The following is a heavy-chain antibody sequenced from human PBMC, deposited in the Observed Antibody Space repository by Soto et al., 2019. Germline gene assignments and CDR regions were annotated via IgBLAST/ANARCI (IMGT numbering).Heavy chain of an antibody. Sequence: QVQLVQSGAEVKESGASVKVSCKASGYTFTGYYIHWVRQAPGQGPEWVGEISPKSGATRDAQKLQGRATMTKDTSITTVYMELSNLSPDDTAVYYCGKGRSGEVGVFYWGQGTLVTVHS. CDR2: ISPKSGAT. J-gene: IGHJ4*02. CDR3: GKGRSGEVGVFY. V-gene: IGHV1-2*02. CDR1: GYTFTGYY. D-gene: IGHD1-26*01.